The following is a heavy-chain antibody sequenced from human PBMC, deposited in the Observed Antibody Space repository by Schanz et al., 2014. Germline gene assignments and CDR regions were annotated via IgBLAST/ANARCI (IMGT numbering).Heavy chain of an antibody. CDR2: IIPILGIA. D-gene: IGHD2-15*01. J-gene: IGHJ5*02. CDR1: GYTFTSYG. V-gene: IGHV1-69*04. Sequence: QVQLVQSGAEVKKPGASVKVSCKASGYTFTSYGISWVRQAPGQGLEWMGRIIPILGIANYAQKFQGRVTITADKSTSTAYMELSSLRSEDTAVYYCARGRGCTGGSCYSWFDLWGQGTLVTVAS. CDR3: ARGRGCTGGSCYSWFDL.